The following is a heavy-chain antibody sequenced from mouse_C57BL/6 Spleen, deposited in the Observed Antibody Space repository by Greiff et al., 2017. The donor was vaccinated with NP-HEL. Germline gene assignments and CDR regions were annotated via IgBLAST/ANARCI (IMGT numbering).Heavy chain of an antibody. V-gene: IGHV1-42*01. Sequence: EVQLQQSGPELVKPGASVKISCKASGYSFTGYYMNWVKQSPEKSLEWIGEINPSTGGTTYNQKFKAKATLTVDKSSSTAYMQLKSLTSEDSAVYYCARSESSGSFAYWGQGTLVTVSA. D-gene: IGHD3-2*02. CDR1: GYSFTGYY. CDR3: ARSESSGSFAY. J-gene: IGHJ3*01. CDR2: INPSTGGT.